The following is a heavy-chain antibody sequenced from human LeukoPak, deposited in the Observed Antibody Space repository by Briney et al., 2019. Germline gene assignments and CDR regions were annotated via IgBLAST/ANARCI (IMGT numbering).Heavy chain of an antibody. Sequence: GESLKISCEGSGYSFTSYWIGWVRQMPGKGLEWMGIIYAGDSDTRYSPSFQGQVTISADKSISTAYLQWSSLKASDTAMYYCARRGSGYHYHSDYWGQGTLVTVSS. CDR3: ARRGSGYHYHSDY. CDR2: IYAGDSDT. J-gene: IGHJ4*02. CDR1: GYSFTSYW. V-gene: IGHV5-51*01. D-gene: IGHD3-22*01.